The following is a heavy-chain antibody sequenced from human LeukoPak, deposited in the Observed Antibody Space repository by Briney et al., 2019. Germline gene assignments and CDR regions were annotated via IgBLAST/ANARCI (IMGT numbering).Heavy chain of an antibody. CDR2: INHSGST. V-gene: IGHV4-34*01. D-gene: IGHD6-6*01. CDR1: GGSFSGYY. CDR3: ARSRPPRYFDY. Sequence: SETLSLTCAVYGGSFSGYYWSWIRQPPGKGLEWIGEINHSGSTNYNPSLKSRVTISVDTSKNQFFLKLSSVTAADTAVYYCARSRPPRYFDYWGQGTLVTVSS. J-gene: IGHJ4*02.